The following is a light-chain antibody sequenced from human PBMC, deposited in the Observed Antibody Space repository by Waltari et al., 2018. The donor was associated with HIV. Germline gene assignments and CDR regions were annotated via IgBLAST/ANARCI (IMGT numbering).Light chain of an antibody. CDR1: KLGDKY. CDR3: QAWDSSTGV. V-gene: IGLV3-1*01. CDR2: QDS. Sequence: SYELTQPPSVSVSPGQTASITCSGDKLGDKYACWYQQKPGQSPVLVIYQDSKRPSRIPGRFSGSNAGNTATLTISGTQAMDEADYYCQAWDSSTGVFGTGTKVTVL. J-gene: IGLJ1*01.